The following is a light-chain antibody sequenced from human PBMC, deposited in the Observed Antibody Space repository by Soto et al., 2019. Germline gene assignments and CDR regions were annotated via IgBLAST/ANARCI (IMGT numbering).Light chain of an antibody. V-gene: IGKV3-20*01. CDR2: GAS. CDR3: QQYGSSPII. J-gene: IGKJ5*01. Sequence: IVSTQSPGTPSFPPGEKASLSCRASQRVSRSYLAWYQQKPGQAPRLLIYGASRRATGIPDRFSGSGSGTDFTLTIGRLEHEDFAVYYCQQYGSSPIIFGQGTRLEI. CDR1: QRVSRSY.